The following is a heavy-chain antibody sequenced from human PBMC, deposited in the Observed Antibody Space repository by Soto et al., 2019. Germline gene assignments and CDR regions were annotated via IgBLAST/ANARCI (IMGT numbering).Heavy chain of an antibody. D-gene: IGHD3-16*02. V-gene: IGHV1-3*04. J-gene: IGHJ4*02. CDR2: INTGSSNT. CDR3: ARSMATAGYIYFDQ. CDR1: GYTFTSYG. Sequence: QVALVQSGAEVKEPGASVRISCEASGYTFTSYGIHWVRQAPGQRLEWMGWINTGSSNTRYSPEFQARVTITRDTSARTAYMELNSLRSEDTAVYYCARSMATAGYIYFDQWGQGTLVTVSS.